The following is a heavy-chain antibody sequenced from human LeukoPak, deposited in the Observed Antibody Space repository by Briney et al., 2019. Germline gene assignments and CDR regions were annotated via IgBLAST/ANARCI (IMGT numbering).Heavy chain of an antibody. D-gene: IGHD3-3*01. V-gene: IGHV3-7*01. J-gene: IGHJ4*02. CDR1: GFTFSSYW. CDR3: ARHSIFGVASFDY. Sequence: GGSLRLSCAASGFTFSSYWMSWVRQAPGKGLEWVANIKQDGSEKYYVDSVKGRFTISRDNAKNSLYLQMNSLRAEDTAVYYCARHSIFGVASFDYWGQGTLVTVSS. CDR2: IKQDGSEK.